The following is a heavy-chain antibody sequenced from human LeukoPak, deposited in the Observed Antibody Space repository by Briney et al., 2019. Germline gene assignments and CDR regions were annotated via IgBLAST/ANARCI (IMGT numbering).Heavy chain of an antibody. V-gene: IGHV1-2*06. J-gene: IGHJ6*03. Sequence: GASVKVSCKASGYTFTGYYMHWVRQAPGQGLEWMGRFDPNNGGTSYAQKFQGRVTMTRDTSISTAYMELSRLRSDDTAVYYCARVPFDCSSTSCYPVYYYYYMDVWGKGTTVTVSS. CDR1: GYTFTGYY. D-gene: IGHD2-2*01. CDR2: FDPNNGGT. CDR3: ARVPFDCSSTSCYPVYYYYYMDV.